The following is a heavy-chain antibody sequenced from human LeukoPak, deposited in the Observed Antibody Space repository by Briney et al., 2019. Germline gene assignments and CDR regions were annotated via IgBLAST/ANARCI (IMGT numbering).Heavy chain of an antibody. D-gene: IGHD6-19*01. Sequence: PGGSLRLSCAASGFTFSDYGMHWVRQAPGKGLEWVAVTWYDGTNKYYADSVKGRFTISRDNSKNTLYLQMNSLRADDAAMYYCARDPGEAVARHPHDHYYGLDVWGQGTTVTVSS. V-gene: IGHV3-33*01. CDR3: ARDPGEAVARHPHDHYYGLDV. J-gene: IGHJ6*02. CDR1: GFTFSDYG. CDR2: TWYDGTNK.